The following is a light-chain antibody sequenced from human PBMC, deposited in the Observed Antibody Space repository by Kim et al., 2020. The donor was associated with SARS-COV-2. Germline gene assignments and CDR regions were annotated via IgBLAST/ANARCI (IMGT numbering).Light chain of an antibody. J-gene: IGLJ2*01. CDR2: QDS. Sequence: SYELTQPPSVSVSPGQTATITCSGDKLGEKYACWYQQRPGQSPMLVISQDSKRPSGIPERSSGSNSGSTATLTISGTQAMDEADYYCQAWDSSTVVFGGG. CDR1: KLGEKY. V-gene: IGLV3-1*01. CDR3: QAWDSSTVV.